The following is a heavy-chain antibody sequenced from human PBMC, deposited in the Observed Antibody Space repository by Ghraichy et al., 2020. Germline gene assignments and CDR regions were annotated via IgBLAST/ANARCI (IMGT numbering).Heavy chain of an antibody. D-gene: IGHD1-1*01. J-gene: IGHJ4*02. CDR3: ARGDDGGAQALDY. Sequence: SETLSLTCAVYGGSFSGYYWSWIRQPPGKGLEWIGEINHSGSTNYNPSLKSRVTISVDTSKNQFSLKLSSVTAADTAVYYCARGDDGGAQALDYWGQGTLVTVSS. V-gene: IGHV4-34*01. CDR2: INHSGST. CDR1: GGSFSGYY.